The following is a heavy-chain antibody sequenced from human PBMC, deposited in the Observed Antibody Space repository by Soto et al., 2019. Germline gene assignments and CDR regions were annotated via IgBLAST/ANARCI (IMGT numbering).Heavy chain of an antibody. V-gene: IGHV3-21*01. CDR1: GFTFSSYS. CDR3: AXXTSYDSSGYYCY. D-gene: IGHD3-22*01. J-gene: IGHJ4*02. CDR2: ISSSSSYI. Sequence: EVQLVESGGGLVKPGGSLRLSCAASGFTFSSYSMNWVRQAPGKGLEWVSSISSSSSYIYYADSVKGRFTISRDNAKNSLYLQMNSLRAEXTAVXXXAXXTSYDSSGYYCYWGQGTLVTVSS.